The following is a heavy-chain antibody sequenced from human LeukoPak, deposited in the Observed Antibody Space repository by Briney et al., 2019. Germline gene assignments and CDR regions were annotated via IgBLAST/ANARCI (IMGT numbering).Heavy chain of an antibody. Sequence: ASVKVSCKASGYTFTGYYMHWARQAPGQGLKWMGWINPNSGGTNYAQKFQGRVTMTRDTSISTAYMELSRLRSDDTAVYYCARVSTKQYYDFWSGPLDAFDIWGQGTMVTVSS. D-gene: IGHD3-3*01. CDR1: GYTFTGYY. CDR2: INPNSGGT. V-gene: IGHV1-2*02. J-gene: IGHJ3*02. CDR3: ARVSTKQYYDFWSGPLDAFDI.